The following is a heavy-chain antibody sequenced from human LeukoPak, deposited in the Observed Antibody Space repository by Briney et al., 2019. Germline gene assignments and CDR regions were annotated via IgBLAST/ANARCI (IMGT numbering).Heavy chain of an antibody. CDR1: EFTFSSYA. CDR2: ISGGGGST. J-gene: IGHJ4*02. V-gene: IGHV3-23*01. Sequence: GGSLRLSCAASEFTFSSYAMSWVRQAPGKGLEWLSAISGGGGSTYYAGSVKGRFTISRDNSKNTLYLEMNSLRAEDTAVYYCAKGSVWYPFDYWGQGTLVTVSS. D-gene: IGHD2-8*01. CDR3: AKGSVWYPFDY.